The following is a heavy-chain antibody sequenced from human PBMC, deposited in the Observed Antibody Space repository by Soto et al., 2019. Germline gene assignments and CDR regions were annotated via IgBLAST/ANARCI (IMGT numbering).Heavy chain of an antibody. CDR2: ISGSGGST. Sequence: GGSLRLSCAASGFTFSSYAMSWVRQAPGKGLEWVSAISGSGGSTYYADSVKGRFPISRDNSKNTLYLQMNSLRAEDTAVYYCAKSTLDYDILTGYFDYWGQGTLVTVSS. J-gene: IGHJ4*02. V-gene: IGHV3-23*01. D-gene: IGHD3-9*01. CDR1: GFTFSSYA. CDR3: AKSTLDYDILTGYFDY.